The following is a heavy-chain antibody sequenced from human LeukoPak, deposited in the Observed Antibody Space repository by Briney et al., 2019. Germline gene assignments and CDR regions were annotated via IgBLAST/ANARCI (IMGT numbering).Heavy chain of an antibody. CDR1: GGTFSSYA. CDR2: IIPIFGTE. J-gene: IGHJ4*02. V-gene: IGHV1-69*05. Sequence: PSVHGDCKASGGTFSSYAISWVRQAPGQGLEWMGGIIPIFGTENYPQQFQGRVTITTDESTSTAYMELSSLRSEDTAVYYCARCGSSIWEFVYWGQRPLHRVSS. CDR3: ARCGSSIWEFVY. D-gene: IGHD1-26*01.